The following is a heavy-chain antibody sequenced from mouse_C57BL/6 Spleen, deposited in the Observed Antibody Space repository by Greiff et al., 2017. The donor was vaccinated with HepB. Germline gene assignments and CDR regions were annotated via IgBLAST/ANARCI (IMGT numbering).Heavy chain of an antibody. CDR3: ARERIYDGYPAWFAY. Sequence: QVQLQQSGAELVKPGASVKLSCKASGYTFTSYWMHWVKQRPGQGLEWIGMIHPNSGSTNYNEKFKSKATLTVDKSSSTAYMQLSSLTSEDSAVYYCARERIYDGYPAWFAYWGQGTLVTVSA. CDR1: GYTFTSYW. V-gene: IGHV1-64*01. J-gene: IGHJ3*01. D-gene: IGHD2-3*01. CDR2: IHPNSGST.